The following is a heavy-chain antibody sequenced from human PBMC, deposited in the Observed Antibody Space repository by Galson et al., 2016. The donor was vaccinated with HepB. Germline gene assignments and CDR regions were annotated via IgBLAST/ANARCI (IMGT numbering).Heavy chain of an antibody. CDR3: ARDEAVGRPRFDP. CDR1: GFTFSNYG. V-gene: IGHV3-33*01. D-gene: IGHD1-1*01. Sequence: SLRLSCAVSGFTFSNYGFHWVRQAPGKGLEWVADIWYDARNAFYGDSVKGRFTISRDNSKNTVYLQMNNLTVGDTAVYYCARDEAVGRPRFDPWGQGTLVTVSS. CDR2: IWYDARNA. J-gene: IGHJ5*02.